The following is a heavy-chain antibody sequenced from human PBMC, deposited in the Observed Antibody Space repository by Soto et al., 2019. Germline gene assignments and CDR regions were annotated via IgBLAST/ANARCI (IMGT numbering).Heavy chain of an antibody. CDR1: GFTFSSYA. CDR2: ISYDGSNK. Sequence: GGSLRLSCAASGFTFSSYAMHWVRQAPGKGLEWVAVISYDGSNKYYADSVKGRFTISRDNSKNTLYLQMNSLRAEDTAVYYCARDNGAAGYFDYWGQGTLVTVSS. CDR3: ARDNGAAGYFDY. J-gene: IGHJ4*02. D-gene: IGHD6-13*01. V-gene: IGHV3-30-3*01.